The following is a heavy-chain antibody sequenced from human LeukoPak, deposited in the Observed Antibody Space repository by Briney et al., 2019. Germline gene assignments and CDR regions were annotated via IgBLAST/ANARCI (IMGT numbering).Heavy chain of an antibody. Sequence: GASVKVSCKASGGTFSSYAISWVRQAPGQGLEWMGGIIPIFGTANYAQKFQGRVTMTRDTSTSTVYMELSSLRSDDTAVYYCARTAARRFDYWGQGTLVTASS. J-gene: IGHJ4*02. CDR1: GGTFSSYA. V-gene: IGHV1-69*05. D-gene: IGHD6-6*01. CDR2: IIPIFGTA. CDR3: ARTAARRFDY.